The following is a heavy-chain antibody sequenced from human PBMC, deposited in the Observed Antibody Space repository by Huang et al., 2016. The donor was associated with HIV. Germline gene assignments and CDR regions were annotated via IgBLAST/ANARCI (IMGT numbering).Heavy chain of an antibody. CDR3: ARGSRQGKYYYGSGTAY. J-gene: IGHJ4*02. D-gene: IGHD3-10*01. V-gene: IGHV3-74*01. Sequence: EVQLVESGGGLVQPGGSLRLSCAASGFTFSSYWMHWVRQVPGKGLVWVSQRKSDGISTSYADSVKGRFTISRDNAKNTLYLQMNSLRAEDTAVYYCARGSRQGKYYYGSGTAYWGQGTLVTVSS. CDR1: GFTFSSYW. CDR2: RKSDGIST.